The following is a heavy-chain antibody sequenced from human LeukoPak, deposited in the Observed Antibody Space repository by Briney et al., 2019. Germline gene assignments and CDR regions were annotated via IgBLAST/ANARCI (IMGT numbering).Heavy chain of an antibody. D-gene: IGHD1-26*01. CDR3: AKDRLVGTTGSTYFDF. CDR2: ISGGAGST. J-gene: IGHJ4*02. V-gene: IGHV3-23*01. Sequence: GASLRLSCTASGFSFSDYGMGWVRQAAGKGVEWVSSISGGAGSTYYADCVKGRFTISRDNSKSTLYLQMSSLRVEDTAVYYCAKDRLVGTTGSTYFDFRGQGTLVTVSS. CDR1: GFSFSDYG.